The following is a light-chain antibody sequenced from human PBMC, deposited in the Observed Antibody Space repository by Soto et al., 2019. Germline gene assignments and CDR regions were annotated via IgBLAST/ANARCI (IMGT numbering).Light chain of an antibody. V-gene: IGKV1-5*01. J-gene: IGKJ1*01. CDR3: QQDNSHSAA. Sequence: PTTLSPPVLQILTSTCRASQSISSWLAWYQQKPGKAPKLLIYDASSLESGAPSRFSGSGSGTEFTLTISSLQPDDFATYCCQQDNSHSAAFGQGTKVDI. CDR1: QSISSW. CDR2: DAS.